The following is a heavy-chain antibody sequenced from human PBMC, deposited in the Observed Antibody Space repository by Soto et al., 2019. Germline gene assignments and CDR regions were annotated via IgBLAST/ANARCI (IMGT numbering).Heavy chain of an antibody. CDR2: IYSGGST. Sequence: EVQLVETGGGLIQPGGSLRLSCAASGFTVSSNYMSWVRQAPGKGLEWASVIYSGGSTYYADSVKGRFTISRDNSKNTLYLQMNSLRAEDTAVYYCAKIYSGSYYWGNYFDYWGQGTLVTVSS. V-gene: IGHV3-53*02. D-gene: IGHD1-26*01. CDR3: AKIYSGSYYWGNYFDY. CDR1: GFTVSSNY. J-gene: IGHJ4*02.